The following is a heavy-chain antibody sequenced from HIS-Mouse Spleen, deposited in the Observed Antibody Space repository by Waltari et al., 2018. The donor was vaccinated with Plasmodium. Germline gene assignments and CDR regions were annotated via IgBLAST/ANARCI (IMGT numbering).Heavy chain of an antibody. CDR3: ARDCTNNRGSFDL. CDR2: INHSGST. D-gene: IGHD2-8*01. Sequence: QVQLQQWGAGLLKPSETLSLTCAVYGGSFSGYSWSWIRQPPGKGLEWIGEINHSGSTNYNPSLKSRVTIIVDTSKNQFSLKLSAVTAADTAVYYCARDCTNNRGSFDLWGRGTLVTVSS. J-gene: IGHJ2*01. V-gene: IGHV4-34*01. CDR1: GGSFSGYS.